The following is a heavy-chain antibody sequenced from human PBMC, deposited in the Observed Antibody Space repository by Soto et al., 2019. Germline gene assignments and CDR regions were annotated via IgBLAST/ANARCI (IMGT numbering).Heavy chain of an antibody. J-gene: IGHJ5*02. CDR3: ARGLPQRDIVVVPAVNNWFDP. D-gene: IGHD2-2*01. Sequence: SVKVSCKASGGTFSSYAISWVRQAPGQGLEWMGGIIPIFGTANYAQKFQGRVTITADESTSTAYMELSSLRSEDTAVYYCARGLPQRDIVVVPAVNNWFDPWGQGTLVTVSS. V-gene: IGHV1-69*13. CDR1: GGTFSSYA. CDR2: IIPIFGTA.